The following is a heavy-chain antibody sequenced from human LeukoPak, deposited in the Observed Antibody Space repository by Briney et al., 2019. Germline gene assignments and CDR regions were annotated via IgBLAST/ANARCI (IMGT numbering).Heavy chain of an antibody. Sequence: KTSETLSLTCTVSGGSISSGGYYWSWIRQHPGKGLEWIGYIYYSGSTYYNPSLKSRVTISVGTSKNQFSLKLSSVTAADTAVYYCARGGDYYDSSGFAFDIWGQGTMVTVSS. CDR1: GGSISSGGYY. V-gene: IGHV4-31*03. J-gene: IGHJ3*02. D-gene: IGHD3-22*01. CDR2: IYYSGST. CDR3: ARGGDYYDSSGFAFDI.